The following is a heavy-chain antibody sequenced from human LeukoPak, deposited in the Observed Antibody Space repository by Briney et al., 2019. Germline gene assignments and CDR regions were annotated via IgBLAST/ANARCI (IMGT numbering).Heavy chain of an antibody. Sequence: PSETLSLTCTVSGGSISSYYWSWIRQPPGKGLEWIGYIYYSGSTNYNPSLKSRFTISVDTSKNQFSLKMSSVTAADTAVYYCARYTYDAFDIWGQGTMVTVSS. J-gene: IGHJ3*02. V-gene: IGHV4-59*08. CDR2: IYYSGST. CDR3: ARYTYDAFDI. D-gene: IGHD2-2*02. CDR1: GGSISSYY.